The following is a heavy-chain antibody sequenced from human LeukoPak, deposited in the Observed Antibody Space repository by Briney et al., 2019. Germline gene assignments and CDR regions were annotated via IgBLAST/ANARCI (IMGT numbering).Heavy chain of an antibody. D-gene: IGHD3-3*01. CDR1: GGSISNSDSY. J-gene: IGHJ5*02. Sequence: SETLSLTCTVSGGSISNSDSYWGWIRQPPGKGLEWIGSIYYSGITYYNPSLKSRVTISVDTSKNQFSLKLGSVTAVDTAVYYCARKKRITIFGMVITPFDPWGQGTLVTVSS. CDR2: IYYSGIT. V-gene: IGHV4-39*01. CDR3: ARKKRITIFGMVITPFDP.